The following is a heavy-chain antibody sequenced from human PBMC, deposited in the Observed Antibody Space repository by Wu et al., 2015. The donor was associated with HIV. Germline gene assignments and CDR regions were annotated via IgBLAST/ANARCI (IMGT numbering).Heavy chain of an antibody. J-gene: IGHJ3*02. D-gene: IGHD4-17*01. V-gene: IGHV1-69*12. CDR2: IIPAVGP. CDR3: ATRQSVTTAMEFFGAYEI. Sequence: VQLLQSGPELKKPGSSLKVSCRASGANFTSSGLNWVRQASGQGFEWMGGIIPAVGPNRAQKFGDRVTITADEVTSTVFMEVRSLTSEDTAIYFCATRQSVTTAMEFFGAYEIWGQGTMVIVSS. CDR1: GANFTSSG.